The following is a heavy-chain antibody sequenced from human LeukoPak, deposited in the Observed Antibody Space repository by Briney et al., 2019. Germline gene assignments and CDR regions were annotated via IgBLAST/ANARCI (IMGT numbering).Heavy chain of an antibody. CDR1: GFTFSSYG. Sequence: PGRSLRLSCAASGFTFSSYGMHWVRQAPGKGLEWVAVISYDGSNKYYADSAKGRFTISRDNSKNTLYLQMNSLRAEDTAVYYCAKAGGYKADAFDIWGQGTMVTVSS. D-gene: IGHD5-24*01. CDR3: AKAGGYKADAFDI. J-gene: IGHJ3*02. CDR2: ISYDGSNK. V-gene: IGHV3-30*18.